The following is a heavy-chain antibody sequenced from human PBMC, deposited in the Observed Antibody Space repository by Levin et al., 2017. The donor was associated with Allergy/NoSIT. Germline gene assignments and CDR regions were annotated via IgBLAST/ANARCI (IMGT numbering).Heavy chain of an antibody. D-gene: IGHD3-10*01. J-gene: IGHJ5*02. Sequence: VASVKVSCKASGYTFTSYDINWVRQATGQGLEWMGWMNPNSGNTGYAQKFQGRVTMTRNTSISTAYMELSSLRSEDTAVYYCARVRLPVRGVKRNWFDPWGQGTLVTVSS. CDR1: GYTFTSYD. V-gene: IGHV1-8*01. CDR2: MNPNSGNT. CDR3: ARVRLPVRGVKRNWFDP.